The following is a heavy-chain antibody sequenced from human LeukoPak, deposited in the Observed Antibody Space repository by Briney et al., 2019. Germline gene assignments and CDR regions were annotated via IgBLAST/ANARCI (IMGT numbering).Heavy chain of an antibody. D-gene: IGHD3-16*02. CDR2: IQPESINI. CDR1: GFTFSSYS. V-gene: IGHV3-48*01. J-gene: IGHJ4*02. CDR3: ARAYQRLGYLSLPDY. Sequence: GGSLRLSCAASGFTFSSYSMNWVRQAPGKGLEWVSYIQPESINIYYADSVKGRFTISRDNAKNSMYLQMNSLRGEDMAVYYCARAYQRLGYLSLPDYWGQGTLVTVSS.